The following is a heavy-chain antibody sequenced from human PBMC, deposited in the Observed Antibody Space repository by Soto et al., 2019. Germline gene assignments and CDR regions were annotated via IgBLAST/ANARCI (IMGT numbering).Heavy chain of an antibody. CDR3: ARWSYLDY. CDR1: GFSFSSYA. Sequence: GGSLRLSCAASGFSFSSYALSWVRQAPGKGLEWVSTISGSDGKTFYADSVKGRFSISRDTSQSTLYLQMNSLRADDTAMYYCARWSYLDYWGQGTRVTVSS. CDR2: ISGSDGKT. D-gene: IGHD3-3*01. J-gene: IGHJ4*02. V-gene: IGHV3-23*01.